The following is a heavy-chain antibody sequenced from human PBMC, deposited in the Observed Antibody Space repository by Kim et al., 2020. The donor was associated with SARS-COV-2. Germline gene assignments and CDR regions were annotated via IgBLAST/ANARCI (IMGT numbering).Heavy chain of an antibody. J-gene: IGHJ6*02. D-gene: IGHD2-15*01. V-gene: IGHV1-46*01. CDR1: GYTFTSYY. CDR3: ARDGAPSISIIVVVVAATSGMDV. Sequence: ASVKVSCKASGYTFTSYYMHWVRQAPGQGLEWMGIINPSGGSTSYAQKFQGRVTMTRDTSTSTVYMELSSLRSEDTAVYYCARDGAPSISIIVVVVAATSGMDVWGQGTTVTVSS. CDR2: INPSGGST.